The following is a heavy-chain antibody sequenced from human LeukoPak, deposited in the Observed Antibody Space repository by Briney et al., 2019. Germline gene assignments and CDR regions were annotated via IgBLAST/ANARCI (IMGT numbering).Heavy chain of an antibody. Sequence: ASVKVSCKASGGTFSSYAISWVRQAPGQGLEWMGRIIPILGIANYAQKFQGRVTITADKSTSTAYMELSSLRSEDTAVYYCARESPGDYYYYGMDVWGQGTTVTVSS. J-gene: IGHJ6*02. D-gene: IGHD1-14*01. V-gene: IGHV1-69*04. CDR3: ARESPGDYYYYGMDV. CDR1: GGTFSSYA. CDR2: IIPILGIA.